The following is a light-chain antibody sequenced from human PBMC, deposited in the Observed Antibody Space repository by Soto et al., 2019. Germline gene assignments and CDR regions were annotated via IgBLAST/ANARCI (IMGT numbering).Light chain of an antibody. J-gene: IGKJ5*01. V-gene: IGKV1-13*02. CDR2: IAS. CDR1: QGITAA. CDR3: QQLNSYPIT. Sequence: AIQLTQSPSSLSASVGDTVTITCRASQGITAALAWYQQKPGKAPKLLISIASSLETGVPSRFSGSGSGTDFTLTITNLQPEDFATYYCQQLNSYPITFGQGTRLEIK.